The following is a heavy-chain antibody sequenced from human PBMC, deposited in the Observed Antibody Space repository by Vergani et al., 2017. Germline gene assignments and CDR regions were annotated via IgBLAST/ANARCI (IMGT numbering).Heavy chain of an antibody. J-gene: IGHJ4*02. CDR2: TWYDGNNK. CDR3: ARDSVDTAMVKAKGPFDY. D-gene: IGHD5-18*01. CDR1: GFTFNQYG. Sequence: QVQLVESGGGVVQPGRSLRLSCAASGFTFNQYGMHWVRQAPGKGLEWVAVTWYDGNNKQYADSVKGRFTISRDNSKSTMYLQMNSLRDEDTGVYYCARDSVDTAMVKAKGPFDYWGQGTLVTVSS. V-gene: IGHV3-33*01.